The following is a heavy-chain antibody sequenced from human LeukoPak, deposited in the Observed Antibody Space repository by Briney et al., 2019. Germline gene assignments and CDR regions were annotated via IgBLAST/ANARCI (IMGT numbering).Heavy chain of an antibody. CDR2: IYYSGST. V-gene: IGHV4-31*03. CDR1: GGSISSGGHY. J-gene: IGHJ5*02. CDR3: ARDSSGYSRFDP. Sequence: SETLSLTCTVSGGSISSGGHYWSWIRQHPGKGLEWIGYIYYSGSTYYNPSLKSRVTISVDTPKNQFSVKLSSVTAADTAVYYCARDSSGYSRFDPWGQGTLVTVSS. D-gene: IGHD3-22*01.